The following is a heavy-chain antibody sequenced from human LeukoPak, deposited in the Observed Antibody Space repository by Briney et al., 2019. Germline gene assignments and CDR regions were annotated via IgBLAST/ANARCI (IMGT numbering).Heavy chain of an antibody. Sequence: ASVKVSCKESGYTFTSYYMHWVRQAPGQGLEWMGIINPSGGSTSYAQKFQGRVTMTRDTSTSTVYMELSSLRSEDTAVYYCARDQEGHYYDSSGRNWFDPWGQGTLVTVSS. J-gene: IGHJ5*02. CDR2: INPSGGST. D-gene: IGHD3-22*01. V-gene: IGHV1-46*01. CDR1: GYTFTSYY. CDR3: ARDQEGHYYDSSGRNWFDP.